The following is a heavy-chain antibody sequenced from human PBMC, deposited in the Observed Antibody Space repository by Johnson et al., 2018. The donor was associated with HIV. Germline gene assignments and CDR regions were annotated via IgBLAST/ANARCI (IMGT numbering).Heavy chain of an antibody. CDR1: GFTFSHHY. J-gene: IGHJ3*02. V-gene: IGHV3-72*01. CDR3: TTEFTMVQGLI. D-gene: IGHD3-10*01. Sequence: EVHLVESGGGLVQPGGSLRLSCAASGFTFSHHYMDWVRQAPGKGLEWVGRARNKANSYTTEYAASVKGRVTISRDDSKNSLYLQMNSLKTEDTAVYYCTTEFTMVQGLIWGQGTIVTVSS. CDR2: ARNKANSYTT.